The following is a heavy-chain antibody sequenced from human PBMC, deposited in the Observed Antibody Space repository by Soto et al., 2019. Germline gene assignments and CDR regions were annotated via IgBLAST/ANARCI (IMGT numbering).Heavy chain of an antibody. V-gene: IGHV1-69*06. J-gene: IGHJ4*02. Sequence: QEQVVQSGPAMKEPGSSVKVSCRASGIMSSGYGFSWVRQAPGQGLQWVGVINPTLDSTHYAQNLQGRVFIPVDKSTATSYFEVTSLRLEDTPIYFCATMKRARLDSWGPGTVVTVSS. CDR1: GIMSSGYG. D-gene: IGHD6-25*01. CDR2: INPTLDST. CDR3: ATMKRARLDS.